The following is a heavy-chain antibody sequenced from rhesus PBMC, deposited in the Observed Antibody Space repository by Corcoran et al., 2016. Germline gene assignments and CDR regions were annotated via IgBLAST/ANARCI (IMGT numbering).Heavy chain of an antibody. CDR3: TSGNYFDY. Sequence: EVQLVESGGGLVQPGGSLRLSCAASGFTFCVYAMDWVRQAPGKGLEWVGFIRSKAYGGTAEYAASVKGRFTISRDDSKNTAYLQMSSLKTEDTAVYYCTSGNYFDYWGQGVLVTVSS. CDR1: GFTFCVYA. CDR2: IRSKAYGGTA. J-gene: IGHJ4*01. V-gene: IGHV3-153D*01. D-gene: IGHD2-21*01.